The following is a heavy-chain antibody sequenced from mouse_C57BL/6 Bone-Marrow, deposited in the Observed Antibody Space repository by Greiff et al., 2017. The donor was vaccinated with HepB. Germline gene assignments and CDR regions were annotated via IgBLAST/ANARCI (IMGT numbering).Heavy chain of an antibody. V-gene: IGHV1-9*01. CDR2: ILPGSGST. D-gene: IGHD2-5*01. CDR3: ARRDSNYGFAY. J-gene: IGHJ3*01. CDR1: GYTFTSYG. Sequence: VQLQQSGAELARPGASVKLSCKASGYTFTSYGISWVKQRTGHGLEWIGEILPGSGSTNYNEKFKGKATFTADTSSNTAYMQLSSLTTEDSAIYYCARRDSNYGFAYWGQGTLVTVSA.